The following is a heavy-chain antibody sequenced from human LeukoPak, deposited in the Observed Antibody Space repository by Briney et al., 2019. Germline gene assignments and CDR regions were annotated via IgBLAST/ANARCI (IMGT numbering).Heavy chain of an antibody. Sequence: GSLRLSCAASGFTFSSYTMHWVRQAPGKGLEWVAVISFDGNNKYYADSVRGRFTISRDNSKNTLYLQMNSLRTEDTAVYYCARGGTAMIVVVSPLWYWGQGTLVTVSS. D-gene: IGHD3-22*01. CDR1: GFTFSSYT. CDR2: ISFDGNNK. CDR3: ARGGTAMIVVVSPLWY. V-gene: IGHV3-30-3*01. J-gene: IGHJ4*02.